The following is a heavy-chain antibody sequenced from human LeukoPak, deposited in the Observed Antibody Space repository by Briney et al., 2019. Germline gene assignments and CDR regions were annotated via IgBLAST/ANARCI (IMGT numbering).Heavy chain of an antibody. CDR1: GGSISSYY. CDR3: ARDRVAVAAGGIDY. CDR2: IYYSGST. Sequence: SETLSLTCTVSGGSISSYYWSWIRQPPGKGLEWIGYIYYSGSTNYNPSLKSRVTISVDTSKNQFSLKLSSVTAADTAVYYCARDRVAVAAGGIDYWGQGTLVTVSS. V-gene: IGHV4-59*12. D-gene: IGHD6-19*01. J-gene: IGHJ4*02.